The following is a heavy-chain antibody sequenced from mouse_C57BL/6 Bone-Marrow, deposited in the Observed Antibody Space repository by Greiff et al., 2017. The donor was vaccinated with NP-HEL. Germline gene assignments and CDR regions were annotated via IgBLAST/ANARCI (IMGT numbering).Heavy chain of an antibody. CDR2: INPNNGGT. CDR3: ARSGLLRWYFDV. CDR1: GYTFTDYY. Sequence: EVQLQQSGPELVKPGASVKISCKASGYTFTDYYMNWVKQSPGKSLEWIGDINPNNGGTSYNQKFKGKATLTVDKSSSTSYMELRSLTSEDSAVYYCARSGLLRWYFDVWGTGTTVTVSS. J-gene: IGHJ1*03. V-gene: IGHV1-26*01. D-gene: IGHD1-1*01.